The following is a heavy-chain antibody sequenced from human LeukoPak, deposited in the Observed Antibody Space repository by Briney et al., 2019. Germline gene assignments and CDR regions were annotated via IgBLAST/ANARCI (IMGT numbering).Heavy chain of an antibody. D-gene: IGHD3-10*01. Sequence: GGSLRLSCAASGFTVSSNYMSWVRQAPGKGLEWVSVIYSGGSTYYADSVKGRFTISRDNSKNTLYLQMNSLRAEDTAVYYCAKNPQLPYYYGSGSYNLPLDYWGQGTLVTVSS. CDR3: AKNPQLPYYYGSGSYNLPLDY. CDR2: IYSGGST. J-gene: IGHJ4*02. CDR1: GFTVSSNY. V-gene: IGHV3-53*01.